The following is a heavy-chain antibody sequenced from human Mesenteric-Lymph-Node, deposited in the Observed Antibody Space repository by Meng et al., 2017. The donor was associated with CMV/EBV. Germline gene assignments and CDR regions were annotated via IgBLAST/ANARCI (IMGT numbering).Heavy chain of an antibody. CDR3: ARDGPRGCSSTSCYLATGYYGMDV. V-gene: IGHV3-74*01. CDR2: INNDGRTT. D-gene: IGHD2-2*01. J-gene: IGHJ6*02. Sequence: GGSLRLSCAASGFTFSSYWMHWVRQAPGKGLVWVSRINNDGRTTSYADSVKGRFTISRDNAKNTVYLQMNSLRAEDTAVYYCARDGPRGCSSTSCYLATGYYGMDVWGQGTTVTVSS. CDR1: GFTFSSYW.